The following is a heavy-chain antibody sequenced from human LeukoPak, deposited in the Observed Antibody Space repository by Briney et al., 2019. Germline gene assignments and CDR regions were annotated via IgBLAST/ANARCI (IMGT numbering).Heavy chain of an antibody. D-gene: IGHD6-13*01. V-gene: IGHV3-30*02. CDR3: AREGGLAADEFDC. J-gene: IGHJ4*02. CDR1: GFTFSSYG. Sequence: GGSLRLSCAASGFTFSSYGMHWVRQAPGKGLEWVAFIRYDGSHEYFADSVKGRFSISRDNAKNSLYLQMNSLRAEDTAIYYCAREGGLAADEFDCWGQGTLVTVSS. CDR2: IRYDGSHE.